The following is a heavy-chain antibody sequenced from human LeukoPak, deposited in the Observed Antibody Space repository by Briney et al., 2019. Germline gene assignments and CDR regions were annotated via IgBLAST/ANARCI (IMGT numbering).Heavy chain of an antibody. Sequence: GGSLRLSCAASGFTSSNYAMSWVRRAPGKGLEWVSGISDSGGTTYYADSVKGRFTISRDNSKNTLYLQMNSLRAEDTAVYYCAKGVDSSSWYSFDYWGQGTLVTVSS. CDR2: ISDSGGTT. CDR1: GFTSSNYA. CDR3: AKGVDSSSWYSFDY. D-gene: IGHD6-13*01. J-gene: IGHJ4*02. V-gene: IGHV3-23*01.